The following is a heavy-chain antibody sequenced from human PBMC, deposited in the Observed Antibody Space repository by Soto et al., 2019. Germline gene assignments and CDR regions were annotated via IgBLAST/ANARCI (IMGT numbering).Heavy chain of an antibody. D-gene: IGHD6-13*01. CDR3: ARGLPGRSSSWYHS. Sequence: SETLSLTCAVYGGAFSGYYWSWSRQPPLKWLEWIVEINPRGSTNYNPSLKSRVTISVDTSKNQFSLKLTSVTATDTAVYYCARGLPGRSSSWYHSWGQGTPVTVSS. V-gene: IGHV4-34*01. CDR1: GGAFSGYY. CDR2: INPRGST. J-gene: IGHJ5*01.